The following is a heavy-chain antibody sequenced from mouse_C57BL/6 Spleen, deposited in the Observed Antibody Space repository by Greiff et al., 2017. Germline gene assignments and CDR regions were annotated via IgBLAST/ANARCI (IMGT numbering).Heavy chain of an antibody. D-gene: IGHD2-5*01. CDR2: IYPGDGDT. CDR1: GYAFSSSW. CDR3: ARSAYYSNSLFAY. J-gene: IGHJ3*01. Sequence: QVQLQQSGPELVKPGASVKISCKASGYAFSSSWMNWVKQRPGKGLEWIGRIYPGDGDTNYNGKFKDKATLTADKSSSTAYMQLSSLTSEDSAVYFCARSAYYSNSLFAYWGQGTLVTVSA. V-gene: IGHV1-82*01.